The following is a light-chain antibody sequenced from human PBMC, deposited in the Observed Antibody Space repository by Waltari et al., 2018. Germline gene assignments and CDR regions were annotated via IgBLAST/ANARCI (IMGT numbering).Light chain of an antibody. CDR1: QSVNGA. CDR2: QAS. J-gene: IGKJ1*01. CDR3: QHYLRLPMT. V-gene: IGKV3-20*01. Sequence: EIVLTQSPGTLPLSPGEGAPLSCRASQSVNGALAWYQQKPGQATRLLIYQASNRATGIPDRFSGSGSGTDFSLTISRVEPEDFAVYYCQHYLRLPMTFGQGTKVEI.